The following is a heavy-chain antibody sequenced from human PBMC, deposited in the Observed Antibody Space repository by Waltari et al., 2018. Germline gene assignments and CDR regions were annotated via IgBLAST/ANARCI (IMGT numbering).Heavy chain of an antibody. J-gene: IGHJ6*02. V-gene: IGHV3-33*01. Sequence: QVQLVESGGGVVQPGRSLRLSCAASGFTFSSYGMHWVRQAPGKGLEWVAVIWYDGSNKYYADSVKGRFTISRDNSKNTLYLQMNSLRAEDTAVYYCAREFLSSSGPPMDVWGQGTTVTVSS. CDR2: IWYDGSNK. CDR1: GFTFSSYG. CDR3: AREFLSSSGPPMDV. D-gene: IGHD3-10*01.